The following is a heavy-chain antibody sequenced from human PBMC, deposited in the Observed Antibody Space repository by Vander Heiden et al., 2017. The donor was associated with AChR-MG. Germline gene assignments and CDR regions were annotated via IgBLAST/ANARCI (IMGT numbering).Heavy chain of an antibody. CDR1: GGTFSSYA. CDR3: ARGSRRYFDWLSAYGMDV. Sequence: QVQLVQSGAEVKKPGSSVKVSCKASGGTFSSYAISWVRQAPGQGLEWMGGIIPIFGTANYAQKFQGRVTITADESTSTAYMELSSLRSEDTAVYYCARGSRRYFDWLSAYGMDVWGQGTTVTVSS. D-gene: IGHD3-9*01. CDR2: IIPIFGTA. J-gene: IGHJ6*02. V-gene: IGHV1-69*01.